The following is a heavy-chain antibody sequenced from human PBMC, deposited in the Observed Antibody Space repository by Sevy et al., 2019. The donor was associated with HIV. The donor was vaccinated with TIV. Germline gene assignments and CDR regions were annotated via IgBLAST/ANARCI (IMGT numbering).Heavy chain of an antibody. Sequence: SETLSLICTVSGGSISTSSYYWAWIRQPPGKGLEWIGSIYYSGSAYYNPSLKSRVTISVDRSKNQFSLNLSSVTAADTAAYYCARPDSYSYYGMDVWGQGTTVTVSS. D-gene: IGHD3-22*01. V-gene: IGHV4-39*01. CDR2: IYYSGSA. J-gene: IGHJ6*02. CDR1: GGSISTSSYY. CDR3: ARPDSYSYYGMDV.